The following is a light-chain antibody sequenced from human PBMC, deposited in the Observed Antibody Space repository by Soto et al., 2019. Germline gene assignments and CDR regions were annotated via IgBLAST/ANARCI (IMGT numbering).Light chain of an antibody. Sequence: EIVLTQSPATLSLSPGERATLSCRASQSVPANFLAWYQRQPGQAPRRLIYGASNRDVDIPDRFNGSGSGTDFTLSINRLEPEDFGMYFCLQYGRSQFTFGQATKLDLK. J-gene: IGKJ2*01. CDR1: QSVPANF. CDR3: LQYGRSQFT. CDR2: GAS. V-gene: IGKV3-20*01.